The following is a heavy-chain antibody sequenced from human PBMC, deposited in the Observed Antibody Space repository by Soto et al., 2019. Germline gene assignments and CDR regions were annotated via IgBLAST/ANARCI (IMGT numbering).Heavy chain of an antibody. J-gene: IGHJ4*02. CDR1: GFTFSSYW. D-gene: IGHD2-2*01. Sequence: GGSLRLSCAASGFTFSSYWMSWVRQAPGKGLEWVANIKQDGSEKYYVDSVKGRFTISRDNAKNSLYLQMNSLRAEDTAVYYCASLYKYQLLPLDYWGQGTLVTVSS. CDR3: ASLYKYQLLPLDY. CDR2: IKQDGSEK. V-gene: IGHV3-7*01.